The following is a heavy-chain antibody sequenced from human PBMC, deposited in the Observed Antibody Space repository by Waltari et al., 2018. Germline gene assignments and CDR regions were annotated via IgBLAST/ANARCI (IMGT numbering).Heavy chain of an antibody. CDR3: VRGSRYTPSDL. Sequence: VQLVESGGGVVQPGGSLRLSCEAFGFTFSSFGMHWVRQAPGKGREWVALIWYDEGRTYYADSVKGRFTVFSDKPKDTINLQMNRLRAEDTAVYYCVRGSRYTPSDLWGQGTLVTVSA. V-gene: IGHV3-33*01. CDR2: IWYDEGRT. D-gene: IGHD3-16*02. CDR1: GFTFSSFG. J-gene: IGHJ5*02.